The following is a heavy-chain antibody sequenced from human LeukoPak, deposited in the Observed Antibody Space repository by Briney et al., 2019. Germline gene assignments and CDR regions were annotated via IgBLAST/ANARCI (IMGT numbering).Heavy chain of an antibody. J-gene: IGHJ3*02. V-gene: IGHV4-30-2*01. CDR1: GGSISSGGYS. D-gene: IGHD3-22*01. CDR3: ARSAPTYYYDSSGFDAFDI. CDR2: IYHSGST. Sequence: PSQTLSLTCAVSGGSISSGGYSWSWIRQPPGKGLEWIGYIYHSGSTYYNPSLKSRVTISVDRSKNQFSLKLSSVTAADTAVYCCARSAPTYYYDSSGFDAFDIWGQGTMVTVSS.